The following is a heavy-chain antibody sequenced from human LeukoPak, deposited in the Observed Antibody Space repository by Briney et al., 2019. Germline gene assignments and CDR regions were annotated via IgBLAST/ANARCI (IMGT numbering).Heavy chain of an antibody. J-gene: IGHJ4*02. CDR1: GYTFTGYY. Sequence: GASVKVSCKTSGYTFTGYYMHWVRQAPGQGLEWMGWINPNSGGTNYAQKFQGRVTMTRDTSISTAYMELSRLRSDDTAVYYCARGPAVWESYEEKFDYWGQGTLVTVSS. D-gene: IGHD3-16*01. CDR3: ARGPAVWESYEEKFDY. V-gene: IGHV1-2*02. CDR2: INPNSGGT.